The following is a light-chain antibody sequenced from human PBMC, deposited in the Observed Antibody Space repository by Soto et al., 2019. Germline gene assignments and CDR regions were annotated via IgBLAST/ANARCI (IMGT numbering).Light chain of an antibody. Sequence: QPVLTQSPSASASLGASVKLTCTLSSGHSSYAIAWHQQQPEKGPRYLMKLNSDGSHSKGDGIPDRFSGSSSGAERYLTISSLQSEDGADYYCQTWGTVVFGGGTKVTVL. V-gene: IGLV4-69*01. CDR2: LNSDGSH. J-gene: IGLJ2*01. CDR3: QTWGTVV. CDR1: SGHSSYA.